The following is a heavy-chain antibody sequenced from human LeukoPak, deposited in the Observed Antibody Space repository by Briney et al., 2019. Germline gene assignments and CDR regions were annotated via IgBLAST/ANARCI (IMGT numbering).Heavy chain of an antibody. D-gene: IGHD5-12*01. CDR1: GYTFTAYS. V-gene: IGHV1-2*02. J-gene: IGHJ4*02. CDR2: VNPGNGGT. Sequence: ASVKLSCKASGYTFTAYSVHWVRQAPGQGLEWMGWVNPGNGGTKYAQNFQGRVTMTRETSMNTAYMELSGLNSDDTAVYYCARDPDDPNVDIDYWGQGTLVTVSS. CDR3: ARDPDDPNVDIDY.